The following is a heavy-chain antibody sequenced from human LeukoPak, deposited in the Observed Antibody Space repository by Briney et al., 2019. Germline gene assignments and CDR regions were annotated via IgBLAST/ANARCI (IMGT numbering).Heavy chain of an antibody. J-gene: IGHJ4*02. Sequence: ASETLSLTCAVYGGSFSGYCWSWIRQPPGKGLEWIGEINHSGSTNYNPSLKSRVTISVDTSKNQFSLKLSSVTAADTAVYYCARATTFDYWGQGTLVTVSS. CDR3: ARATTFDY. D-gene: IGHD5-12*01. V-gene: IGHV4-34*01. CDR2: INHSGST. CDR1: GGSFSGYC.